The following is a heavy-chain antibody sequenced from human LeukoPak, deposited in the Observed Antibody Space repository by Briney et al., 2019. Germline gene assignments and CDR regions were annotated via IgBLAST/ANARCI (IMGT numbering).Heavy chain of an antibody. CDR1: GCSISRGRYY. V-gene: IGHV4-39*07. CDR3: ARETGILTGLDAFDI. Sequence: SETLSLTCAVSGCSISRGRYYWGWIRQPPGKGLEWIGEIYHSGSTNYNPSLKSRVTISVDKSKNQFSLKLSSVTAADTAVYYCARETGILTGLDAFDIWGQGTMVTVSS. D-gene: IGHD3-9*01. CDR2: IYHSGST. J-gene: IGHJ3*02.